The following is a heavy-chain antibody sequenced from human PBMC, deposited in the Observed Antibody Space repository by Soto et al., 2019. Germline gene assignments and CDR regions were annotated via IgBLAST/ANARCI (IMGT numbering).Heavy chain of an antibody. Sequence: VKVSCKASGGTFSSYAISWVRQAPGQGLEWMGGIIPIFGTANYAQKFQGRVTITADESTSTAYMELSSLRSEDTAVYYCARDTAQYNWNYVLPLTYYYYGMDVWGQGTTVTVSS. CDR2: IIPIFGTA. CDR1: GGTFSSYA. CDR3: ARDTAQYNWNYVLPLTYYYYGMDV. J-gene: IGHJ6*02. D-gene: IGHD1-7*01. V-gene: IGHV1-69*13.